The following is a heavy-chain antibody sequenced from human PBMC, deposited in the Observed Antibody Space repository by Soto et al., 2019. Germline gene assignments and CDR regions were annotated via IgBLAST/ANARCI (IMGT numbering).Heavy chain of an antibody. CDR2: ISYDGSNK. J-gene: IGHJ4*02. Sequence: QVQLVESGGGVVQPGRSLRLSCAASGFTFSSYAMHWVRQAPGQGLEWVAVISYDGSNKYYADSVKGRFTISRDNSKNALYLEMKSLRDENTAVYLGAKASRAAAGIRLGPDYWGQGTLVTVFS. V-gene: IGHV3-30-3*01. CDR3: AKASRAAAGIRLGPDY. CDR1: GFTFSSYA. D-gene: IGHD6-13*01.